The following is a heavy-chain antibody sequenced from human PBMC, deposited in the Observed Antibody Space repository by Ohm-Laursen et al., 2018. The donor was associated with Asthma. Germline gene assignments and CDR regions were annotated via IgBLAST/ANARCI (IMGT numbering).Heavy chain of an antibody. CDR1: GFTLGDYF. J-gene: IGHJ3*01. V-gene: IGHV3-74*01. Sequence: SLRLSCAASGFTLGDYFMHWVRQGPGEGLHWISHLFPDGRRTNYAAAVRGRFTISRDNAKNTLYLQMNSLRAEDMALYYCVREDNWGLDLWGQGTMVTVSS. CDR2: LFPDGRRT. CDR3: VREDNWGLDL. D-gene: IGHD7-27*01.